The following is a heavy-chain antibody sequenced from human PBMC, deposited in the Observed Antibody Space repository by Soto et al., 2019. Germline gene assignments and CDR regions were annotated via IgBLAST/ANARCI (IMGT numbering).Heavy chain of an antibody. CDR3: ARDLVPAAMEGGYYYYYGMDV. CDR1: GGSISSGDYY. Sequence: SETLSLTCTVSGGSISSGDYYWSWIRQPPGKGLEWIGYIYYSGSTNYNPSLKSRVTISVDTSKNQFSLKLSSVTAADTAVYYCARDLVPAAMEGGYYYYYGMDVWGQGTTVTVSS. V-gene: IGHV4-61*08. J-gene: IGHJ6*02. CDR2: IYYSGST. D-gene: IGHD2-2*01.